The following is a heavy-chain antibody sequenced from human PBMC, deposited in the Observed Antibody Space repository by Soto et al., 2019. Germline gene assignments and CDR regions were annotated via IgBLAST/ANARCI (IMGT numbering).Heavy chain of an antibody. Sequence: SVKGSWKASGGTFSCYAISWVRQAPGQGLEWMGGIIPIFGTANYAQKFQGRVTITADKSTSTAYMELSSLRSEDTAVYYCASWSSLSAYDFDYWGQGTLVTVSS. V-gene: IGHV1-69*06. CDR1: GGTFSCYA. J-gene: IGHJ4*02. D-gene: IGHD2-21*01. CDR3: ASWSSLSAYDFDY. CDR2: IIPIFGTA.